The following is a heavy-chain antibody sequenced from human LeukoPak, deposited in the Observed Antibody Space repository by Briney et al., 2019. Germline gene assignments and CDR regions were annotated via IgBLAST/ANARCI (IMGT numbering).Heavy chain of an antibody. D-gene: IGHD3-16*01. CDR3: VSAYGGLLDY. CDR1: GFIFSIYE. CDR2: VSANGDTI. V-gene: IGHV3-48*03. Sequence: GGSLRLSCGASGFIFSIYEMNWVRQAPVKGLEWISYVSANGDTIYHADSVRGRFTISRDNAKNSLYLQMNSLRAEDTALYYCVSAYGGLLDYWGQGTLVTVSS. J-gene: IGHJ4*02.